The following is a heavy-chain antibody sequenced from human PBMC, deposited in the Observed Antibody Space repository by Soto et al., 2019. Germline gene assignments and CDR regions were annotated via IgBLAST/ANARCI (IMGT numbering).Heavy chain of an antibody. V-gene: IGHV4-31*03. CDR1: GGSISSGGYY. CDR2: IYYSGST. D-gene: IGHD3-3*01. J-gene: IGHJ6*02. CDR3: ARASYDFWSGYYGYYGMDV. Sequence: ASETLSLTCTVSGGSISSGGYYWSWTRQHPGKGLEWIGYIYYSGSTYYNPSLKSRVTISVDTSKNQFSLKLSSVTAADTAVYYCARASYDFWSGYYGYYGMDVWGQGTTVTVSS.